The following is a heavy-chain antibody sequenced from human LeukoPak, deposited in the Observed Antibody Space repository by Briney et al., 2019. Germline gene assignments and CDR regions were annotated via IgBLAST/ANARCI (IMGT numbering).Heavy chain of an antibody. D-gene: IGHD2-15*01. Sequence: PSETLSLTCTVSGGSISSYYWSWIRQPPGKGLEWIGYIYYSGSTNYNPSLKSRVTISVDTSKNQFSLKLSSVTAADTAVYYCARVGGSSVVDYWGQGTLVTVSP. CDR2: IYYSGST. V-gene: IGHV4-59*01. CDR1: GGSISSYY. J-gene: IGHJ4*02. CDR3: ARVGGSSVVDY.